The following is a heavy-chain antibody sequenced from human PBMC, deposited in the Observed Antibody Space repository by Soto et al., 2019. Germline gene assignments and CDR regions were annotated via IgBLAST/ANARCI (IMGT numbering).Heavy chain of an antibody. CDR1: GFTFSSYA. Sequence: VGSLRLSCAASGFTFSSYAMSWVRQAPGKGLEWVSAISGSGGSTYYADSVKGRFTISRDNSKNTLYLQMNSLRAEDTAVYYCAKAPFSSGYFDYWGQGTLVTVSS. CDR2: ISGSGGST. CDR3: AKAPFSSGYFDY. D-gene: IGHD3-3*02. V-gene: IGHV3-23*01. J-gene: IGHJ4*02.